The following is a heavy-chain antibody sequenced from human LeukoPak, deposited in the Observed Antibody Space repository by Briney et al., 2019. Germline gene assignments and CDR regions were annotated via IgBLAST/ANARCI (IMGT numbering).Heavy chain of an antibody. D-gene: IGHD6-19*01. V-gene: IGHV4-34*01. CDR1: GGSFSGYY. CDR3: ARGWSSGQKPFDY. J-gene: IGHJ4*02. Sequence: NPSETLSLTCAVYGGSFSGYYWSWIRQPPGKGLEWIGEINHSGSTNYNPSLKSRVTISVDTSKNQFSLKLSSVTAADTAVYYCARGWSSGQKPFDYWGQGTLVTVSS. CDR2: INHSGST.